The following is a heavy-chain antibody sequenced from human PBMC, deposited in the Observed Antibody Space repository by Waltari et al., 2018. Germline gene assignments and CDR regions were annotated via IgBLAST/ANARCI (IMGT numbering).Heavy chain of an antibody. Sequence: QVQLVQSGAEVKKPGASVKVSCTASGYTFTSYDINWVRQATGQGLEWMGWMNPNSGNTGYAHKFQGRVTITRNTSISTAYMELSSLRSEDTAVYYCARGSYPSYDILTGYYDYWGQGTLVTVSS. V-gene: IGHV1-8*03. J-gene: IGHJ4*02. D-gene: IGHD3-9*01. CDR2: MNPNSGNT. CDR1: GYTFTSYD. CDR3: ARGSYPSYDILTGYYDY.